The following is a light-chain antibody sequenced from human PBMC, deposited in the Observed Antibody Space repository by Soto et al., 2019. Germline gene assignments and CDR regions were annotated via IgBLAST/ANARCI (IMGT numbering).Light chain of an antibody. J-gene: IGKJ3*01. CDR2: DAS. V-gene: IGKV3-11*01. CDR3: QQSNNLPT. Sequence: EIVLTQSPATLSLSPGERATLSCRASQSVTSNLAWYQQKPGQAPRLLIYDASNRATGIPARFSGSGSGTDFTLTISSLEPEDFAVYYCQQSNNLPTFGPGTKVDIK. CDR1: QSVTSN.